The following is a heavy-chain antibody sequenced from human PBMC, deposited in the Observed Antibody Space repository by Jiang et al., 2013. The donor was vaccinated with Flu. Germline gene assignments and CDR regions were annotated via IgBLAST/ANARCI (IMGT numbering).Heavy chain of an antibody. V-gene: IGHV1-24*01. D-gene: IGHD2-8*01. CDR2: FDPEDGET. CDR3: ARGYMVYAIYAFDI. Sequence: GAEVKKPGASVKVSCKVSGYTLTELSMHWVRQAPGKGLEWMGGFDPEDGETIYAQKFQGRVTMTRDTSTSTVYMELSSLRSEDTAVYYCARGYMVYAIYAFDIWGQGTMVTVSS. J-gene: IGHJ3*02. CDR1: GYTLTELS.